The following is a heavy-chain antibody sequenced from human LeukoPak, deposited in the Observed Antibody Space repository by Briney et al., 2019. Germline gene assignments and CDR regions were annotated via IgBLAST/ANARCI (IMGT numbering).Heavy chain of an antibody. Sequence: GGSLRLSCAASGFSFSSYWMHWVRQAPGKGPLWVSQISADGTMTNYAESVKGRFTISRDNAKNTLYLQMNGLRVEDTAVYYCAQRGQDYWGQGTLVTVFS. CDR3: AQRGQDY. D-gene: IGHD6-25*01. J-gene: IGHJ4*02. CDR2: ISADGTMT. CDR1: GFSFSSYW. V-gene: IGHV3-74*01.